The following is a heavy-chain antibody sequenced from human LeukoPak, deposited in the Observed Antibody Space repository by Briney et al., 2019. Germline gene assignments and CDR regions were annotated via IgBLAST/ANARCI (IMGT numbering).Heavy chain of an antibody. J-gene: IGHJ4*02. D-gene: IGHD3-22*01. CDR2: IYTNGST. V-gene: IGHV4-4*07. CDR1: GGSINNYY. CDR3: ARVAGYYYDSTEDI. Sequence: PSQTLSLTCTVSGGSINNYYWSWIRQPAGKGLEWIGCIYTNGSTNYNPSLKSRVTMSVDTSKNQFSLKLSSVTAADTAVYYCARVAGYYYDSTEDIWGQGTLVTVSS.